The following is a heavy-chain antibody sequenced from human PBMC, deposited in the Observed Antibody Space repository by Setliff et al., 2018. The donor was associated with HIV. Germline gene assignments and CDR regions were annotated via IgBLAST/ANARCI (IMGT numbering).Heavy chain of an antibody. CDR3: ARAARYSSSWYKRGYYFDY. J-gene: IGHJ4*02. D-gene: IGHD6-13*01. CDR2: INHSGST. V-gene: IGHV4-34*01. CDR1: GGSFSGYY. Sequence: PSETLSLTCAVYGGSFSGYYWSWIRQPPGKGLEWIGEINHSGSTNYNPSLKSRVTISVDTSKNQFSLKLSSVTAADTAVYYCARAARYSSSWYKRGYYFDYWGQGTLVTVS.